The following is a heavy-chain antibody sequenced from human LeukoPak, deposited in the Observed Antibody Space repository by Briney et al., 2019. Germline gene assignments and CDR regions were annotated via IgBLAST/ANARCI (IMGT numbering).Heavy chain of an antibody. V-gene: IGHV1-69*06. CDR1: GGTFSSYA. Sequence: GASVKVSCKASGGTFSSYAISWVRQAPGQGLEWMGGIIPIFGTANYAQKFQGGVTITADKSTSTAYMELSSLRSEDTAVYYCARAWLRDCSGGSCYYFDYWGQGTLVTVSS. J-gene: IGHJ4*02. D-gene: IGHD2-15*01. CDR2: IIPIFGTA. CDR3: ARAWLRDCSGGSCYYFDY.